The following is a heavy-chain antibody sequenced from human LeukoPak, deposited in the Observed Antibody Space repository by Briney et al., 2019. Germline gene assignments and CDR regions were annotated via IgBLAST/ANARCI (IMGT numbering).Heavy chain of an antibody. CDR1: GFTFSSYA. CDR3: SRDPRHSDY. Sequence: GGSLRLSCAASGFTFSSYAMYWVRQAPGKGLEYVSAISNKGDTTYYANSVRGRFTISRDNAKNSLYLHMNSLTVEDTAVYYCSRDPRHSDYWGQGTLVTVSS. V-gene: IGHV3-64*01. CDR2: ISNKGDTT. J-gene: IGHJ4*02.